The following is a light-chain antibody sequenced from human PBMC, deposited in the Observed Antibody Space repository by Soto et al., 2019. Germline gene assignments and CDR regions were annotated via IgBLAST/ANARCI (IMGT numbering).Light chain of an antibody. CDR3: QQYGSSRT. CDR1: QSVSSSY. Sequence: EIVLTQSPGTLSLSPGERATLSCRASQSVSSSYLAWYQQKPGQAPRLLIYHASRRATGVPDRFSGSGSGTDFTLTISRLEPEDFAVYYCQQYGSSRTFGQGTKVEIK. CDR2: HAS. J-gene: IGKJ1*01. V-gene: IGKV3-20*01.